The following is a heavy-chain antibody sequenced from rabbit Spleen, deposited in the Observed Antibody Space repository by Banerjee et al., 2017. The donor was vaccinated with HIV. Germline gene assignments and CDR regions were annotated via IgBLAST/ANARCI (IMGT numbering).Heavy chain of an antibody. V-gene: IGHV1S40*01. J-gene: IGHJ6*01. CDR2: IYTGNGKT. CDR1: GFSFSRGYD. CDR3: ARDTASSFSSYGMDL. D-gene: IGHD8-1*01. Sequence: QSLEESGGDLVKPGASLTLTCTASGFSFSRGYDMCWVRQAPGKGLEWIGCIYTGNGKTYYASWAKGRFTISKSSSTTVTLQMTSLTAADTATYFCARDTASSFSSYGMDLWGQATLVTVS.